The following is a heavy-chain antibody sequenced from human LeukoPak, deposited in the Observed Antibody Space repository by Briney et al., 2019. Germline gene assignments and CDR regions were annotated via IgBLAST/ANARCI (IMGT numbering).Heavy chain of an antibody. Sequence: GGSLRLSCVASGFTFSSYSMNWVRQAPGKGLEWVSSISSVGSYIYYADSLKGRFTISRDDAKNSVYLQMSSLRAEDTAVYYCAREVTATNTDALDIWGHGTMVTVSS. CDR2: ISSVGSYI. CDR1: GFTFSSYS. CDR3: AREVTATNTDALDI. D-gene: IGHD2-21*02. V-gene: IGHV3-21*01. J-gene: IGHJ3*02.